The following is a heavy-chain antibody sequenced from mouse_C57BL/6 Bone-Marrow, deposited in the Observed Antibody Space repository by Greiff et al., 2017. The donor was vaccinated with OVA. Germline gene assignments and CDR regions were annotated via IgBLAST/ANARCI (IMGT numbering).Heavy chain of an antibody. V-gene: IGHV2-4*01. CDR2: IWSGGRT. Sequence: QVQLQQSGPGLVQPSQSLSITCTVSGFSLTSYGVHWVRQPPGKGLEWLGVIWSGGRTDYNAAFISRLSISKDNSKSQVFFKMNSLQADDTAIYYCAKKGDYGYFDYWGKGTTLTVSS. CDR3: AKKGDYGYFDY. D-gene: IGHD2-4*01. J-gene: IGHJ2*01. CDR1: GFSLTSYG.